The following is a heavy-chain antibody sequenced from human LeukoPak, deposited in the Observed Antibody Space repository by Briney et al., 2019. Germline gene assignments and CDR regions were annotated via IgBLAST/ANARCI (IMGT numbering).Heavy chain of an antibody. CDR3: ARGGTYCPDY. Sequence: GGSLRLSCAASGFTFSSYNMNWVRQAPGKGLEWLSYISSSSSPIFYADSVKGRFTISRDNAKNSLYLQMNSLRDEDTAVYYCARGGTYCPDYWCQGTLVTVSS. V-gene: IGHV3-48*02. D-gene: IGHD1-26*01. CDR1: GFTFSSYN. CDR2: ISSSSSPI. J-gene: IGHJ4*02.